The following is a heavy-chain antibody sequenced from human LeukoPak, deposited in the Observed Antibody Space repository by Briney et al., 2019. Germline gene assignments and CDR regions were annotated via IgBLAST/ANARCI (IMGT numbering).Heavy chain of an antibody. J-gene: IGHJ4*02. CDR3: ARTSPTMTTLDY. D-gene: IGHD4-17*01. Sequence: SEALSLTCTVSGGSITSYYWSWIRQPPGKGLEWIVYIYSSGSTNYIPPLKSRVTISVDTSKNQFSLKLSSVTAADTAVYYCARTSPTMTTLDYWGQGTLVTVSS. CDR1: GGSITSYY. V-gene: IGHV4-59*08. CDR2: IYSSGST.